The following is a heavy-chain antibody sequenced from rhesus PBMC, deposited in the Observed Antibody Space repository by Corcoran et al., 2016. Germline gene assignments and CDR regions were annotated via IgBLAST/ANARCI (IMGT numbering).Heavy chain of an antibody. CDR3: TRSPYLDWFRFDV. Sequence: EVQLVESGGGLVQPGGSLRLSCAASGFTFSSYDMSWVRQALGKGLDWVSYISNTVKTISSADSVKGRFTISKDNAKNSLSLQMNSLKTEDTAVYYCTRSPYLDWFRFDVWGPGVLVTVSS. CDR2: ISNTVKTI. CDR1: GFTFSSYD. J-gene: IGHJ5-1*01. V-gene: IGHV3S4*01. D-gene: IGHD3-3*01.